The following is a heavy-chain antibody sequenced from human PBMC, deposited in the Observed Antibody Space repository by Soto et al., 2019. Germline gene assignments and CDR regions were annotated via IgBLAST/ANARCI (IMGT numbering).Heavy chain of an antibody. J-gene: IGHJ4*02. V-gene: IGHV3-74*01. CDR1: GFTLSDYY. CDR2: ISNDGSNT. D-gene: IGHD2-2*01. CDR3: ARVPDCSSSGCYSYFDI. Sequence: EVQLVESGGGLVQPGGSLRLSCAASGFTLSDYYMHWARQAPGKGLVWVSRISNDGSNTDYADSMKGRFTISRDNAKNTMHLQMNSLRAEDTAVYYCARVPDCSSSGCYSYFDIWGQGTLVTVSS.